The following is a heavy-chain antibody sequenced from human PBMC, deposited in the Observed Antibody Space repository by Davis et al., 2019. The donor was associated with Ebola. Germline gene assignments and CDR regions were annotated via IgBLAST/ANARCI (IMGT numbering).Heavy chain of an antibody. CDR3: VRDPALVVTGGGWFFGL. CDR2: ISSSSNYI. Sequence: GESLKISCAASGFTFSSNSINWVRQAPGKGLEWVSFISSSSNYIYYADSVKGRFTVSRDNAKNSLYLQMNSLRAEDTAVYYCVRDPALVVTGGGWFFGLWRRGTLVTVSS. J-gene: IGHJ2*01. V-gene: IGHV3-21*01. D-gene: IGHD2-21*02. CDR1: GFTFSSNS.